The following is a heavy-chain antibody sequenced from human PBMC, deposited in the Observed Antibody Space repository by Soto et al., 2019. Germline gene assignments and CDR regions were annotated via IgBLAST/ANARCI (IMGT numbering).Heavy chain of an antibody. V-gene: IGHV4-34*01. Sequence: PXETLYVTCAVYGWSFSGYYWSWIRPPPGKGLEWIGEINHSGSTNYNPSLKSRVTISVDTSKNQFSLKLSSVTAADTAVYYGARGGAIFWWSRAIRFDYWGRGNRVTVSS. CDR3: ARGGAIFWWSRAIRFDY. CDR1: GWSFSGYY. CDR2: INHSGST. D-gene: IGHD2-21*01. J-gene: IGHJ4*02.